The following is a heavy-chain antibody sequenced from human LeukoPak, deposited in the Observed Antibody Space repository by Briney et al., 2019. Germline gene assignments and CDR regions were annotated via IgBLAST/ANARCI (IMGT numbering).Heavy chain of an antibody. CDR2: IKEDGSRN. V-gene: IGHV3-7*05. Sequence: GGSLRLSCAASGFTFSRYWMSWVRQAPGKGLEWVANIKEDGSRNHYADSVRGRFTISRDNAKNSLYLQMSSLRAEDTAVYYCARQLSGWYDADPYWGQGTLVTVSS. CDR1: GFTFSRYW. D-gene: IGHD6-19*01. CDR3: ARQLSGWYDADPY. J-gene: IGHJ4*02.